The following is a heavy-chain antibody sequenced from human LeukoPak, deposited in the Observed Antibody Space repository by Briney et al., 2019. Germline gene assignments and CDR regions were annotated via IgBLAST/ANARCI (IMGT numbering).Heavy chain of an antibody. CDR1: GFTFSSDA. J-gene: IGHJ3*02. V-gene: IGHV3-23*01. CDR2: ISGSGGST. Sequence: GGSLRLSCAASGFTFSSDAMSWVCHAPGKGLEWVSAISGSGGSTYYAHSVKGRFTISRDNSKNTLYLQMNSLRAEDTAVYYCANRLSRIWGQGTMVTVSS. CDR3: ANRLSRI.